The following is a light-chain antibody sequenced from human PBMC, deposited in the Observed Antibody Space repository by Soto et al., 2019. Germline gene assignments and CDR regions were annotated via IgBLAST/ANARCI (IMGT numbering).Light chain of an antibody. J-gene: IGKJ4*01. CDR2: GAS. CDR1: QSVSSSY. Sequence: EIVLMQSPGTLSLSPGERATLSCRASQSVSSSYLAWYQQKPGQAPRLLIYGASSRATGIPDRFSGSGSGTDFTLTINRLEPEDFAVYYCEQYDKSITFGGGTKVEIK. V-gene: IGKV3-20*01. CDR3: EQYDKSIT.